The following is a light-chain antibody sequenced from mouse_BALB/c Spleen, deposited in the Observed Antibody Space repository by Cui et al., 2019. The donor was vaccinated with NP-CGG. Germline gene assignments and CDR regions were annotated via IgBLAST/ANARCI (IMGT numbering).Light chain of an antibody. Sequence: QAVLTQESALPTYPGEPVTLTCRSSTGAVKISNYANGVQEKPDNLFTGLIGGTNNRAPGVPARFSGSLIGDKAALTITGAQTEDEAIYFCALWYSNHWVFGGGTKLTVL. CDR3: ALWYSNHWV. J-gene: IGLJ1*01. CDR1: TGAVKISNY. V-gene: IGLV1*01. CDR2: GTN.